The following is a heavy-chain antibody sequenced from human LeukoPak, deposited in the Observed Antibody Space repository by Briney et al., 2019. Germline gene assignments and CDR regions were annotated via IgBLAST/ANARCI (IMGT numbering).Heavy chain of an antibody. CDR2: ISSASTYI. V-gene: IGHV3-21*01. Sequence: KPGGSLRLSCAASGFTFSSYSMNWVPQAPGKGLEWVSSISSASTYIFYADSVKGRFTISKDNAKNSLYLQMNSLRAEDTAIYYCVKDTSENGLTFGYWGQGTLVTVSS. J-gene: IGHJ4*02. CDR1: GFTFSSYS. CDR3: VKDTSENGLTFGY. D-gene: IGHD2-8*01.